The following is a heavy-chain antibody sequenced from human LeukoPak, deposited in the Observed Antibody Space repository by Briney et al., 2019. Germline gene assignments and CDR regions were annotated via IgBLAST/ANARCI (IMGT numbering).Heavy chain of an antibody. Sequence: GGSLRLSCSASGFTFEDYTRHWVRQVPGKGLEWVALIDWNGSDTYYTDSVKGRFTIARDNNKDSLYLQLNSLRLADTAFYYCAKHMSDSAYYGALDYWAPGILVTVSS. CDR1: GFTFEDYT. D-gene: IGHD3-3*01. CDR3: AKHMSDSAYYGALDY. V-gene: IGHV3-43*01. CDR2: IDWNGSDT. J-gene: IGHJ4*02.